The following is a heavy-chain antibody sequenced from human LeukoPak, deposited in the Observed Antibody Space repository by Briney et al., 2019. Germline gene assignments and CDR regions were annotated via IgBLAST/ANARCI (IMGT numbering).Heavy chain of an antibody. CDR3: AKEKAHAFDI. Sequence: PGGSLRLSCAASGFTFSSYGMHWVRQAPGKGLEWVAVISYDGSNKYYADSVKGRFTISRDNSKNTLYLRMNSLRAEDTAVYYCAKEKAHAFDIWGQGTMVTVSS. CDR2: ISYDGSNK. J-gene: IGHJ3*02. V-gene: IGHV3-30*18. CDR1: GFTFSSYG.